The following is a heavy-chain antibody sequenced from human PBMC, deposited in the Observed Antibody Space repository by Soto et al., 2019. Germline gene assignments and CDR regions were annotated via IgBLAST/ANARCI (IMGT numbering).Heavy chain of an antibody. V-gene: IGHV3-23*01. J-gene: IGHJ4*02. CDR2: ISGSGGST. CDR3: AKDPQRFLEWRYFDC. CDR1: GFTFSSYA. D-gene: IGHD3-3*01. Sequence: EVHLLESGGGLVQPGGSLRLSCAASGFTFSSYAMSWVRQAPGKGLEWVSAISGSGGSTYYADSVKGRFTISRDNSKNTLYLQMNSLRAEDTAVYYCAKDPQRFLEWRYFDCWVQGTLVTVSS.